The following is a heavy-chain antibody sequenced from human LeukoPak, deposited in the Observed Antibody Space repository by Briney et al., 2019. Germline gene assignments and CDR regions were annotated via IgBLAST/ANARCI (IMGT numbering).Heavy chain of an antibody. CDR2: IYNGVPT. V-gene: IGHV4-4*09. CDR1: GAPISRFY. J-gene: IGHJ4*02. Sequence: NPSETLSLTCTASGAPISRFYWNWVRQPPGKGLEWIGNIYNGVPTFFNPSLKSRVTLSVDTSKTQFSLQLASVTAADTAVYYCVQTTGWPGFDYWGQGILVTVSS. CDR3: VQTTGWPGFDY. D-gene: IGHD6-19*01.